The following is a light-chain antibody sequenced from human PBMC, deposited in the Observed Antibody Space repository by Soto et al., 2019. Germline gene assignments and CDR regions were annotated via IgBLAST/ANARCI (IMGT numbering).Light chain of an antibody. CDR1: QSVNNDY. CDR2: GAS. J-gene: IGKJ2*01. Sequence: EIVLTQSPGTLSLSPGERATLSCRASQSVNNDYLGWYHQKPGQAPRLLIYGASTRATGIPDRFSGSGSGTDFTLTISRLEPEDFAVYFCQQYGRSPYTFGQGTKLEIK. CDR3: QQYGRSPYT. V-gene: IGKV3-20*01.